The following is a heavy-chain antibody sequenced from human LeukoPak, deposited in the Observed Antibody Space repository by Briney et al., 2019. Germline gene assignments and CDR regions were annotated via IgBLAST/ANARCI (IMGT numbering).Heavy chain of an antibody. CDR3: AKSLRGTRSYYYYYMDV. CDR1: GFTFSSYA. D-gene: IGHD3-16*01. V-gene: IGHV3-23*01. Sequence: GGSLRLSCAASGFTFSSYAMCWVRQAPGKGLEWVSTMSTNGVATYYADSVKGRFTISRDNSKNTLYLQMNSLRADDTAVYYCAKSLRGTRSYYYYYMDVWGKGTTVTVSS. J-gene: IGHJ6*03. CDR2: MSTNGVAT.